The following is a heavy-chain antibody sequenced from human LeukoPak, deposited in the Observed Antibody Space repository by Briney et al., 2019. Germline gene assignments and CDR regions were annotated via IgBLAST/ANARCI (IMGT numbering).Heavy chain of an antibody. CDR3: ARSEDYYDSSGHAFGI. Sequence: PSETLSLTCTVSGGSISSYYCSWIRQPPGKGLEWIGYIYYSGSTNYNPSLKSRVTISVDTSKNQFSLKLSSVTAADTAVYYCARSEDYYDSSGHAFGIWGLGTMVTVSS. J-gene: IGHJ3*02. CDR1: GGSISSYY. CDR2: IYYSGST. V-gene: IGHV4-59*01. D-gene: IGHD3-22*01.